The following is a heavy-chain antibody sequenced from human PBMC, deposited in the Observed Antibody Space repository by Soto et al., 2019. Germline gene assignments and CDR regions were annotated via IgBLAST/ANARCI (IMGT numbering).Heavy chain of an antibody. CDR1: GGSVSSGSYY. J-gene: IGHJ5*02. CDR3: ARDYSGTSGRFWFDP. V-gene: IGHV4-61*01. Sequence: SETLSLTCTVSGGSVSSGSYYWSWIRQPPGKGLEWIGYIYYSGSTNYNPSLKSRVTISVDTSKNQFSLKLSSVTAADTAVYYCARDYSGTSGRFWFDPWGQGTMVTVS. D-gene: IGHD1-26*01. CDR2: IYYSGST.